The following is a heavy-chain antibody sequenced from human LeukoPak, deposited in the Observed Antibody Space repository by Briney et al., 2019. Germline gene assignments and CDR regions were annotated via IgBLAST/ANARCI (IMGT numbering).Heavy chain of an antibody. CDR2: TFYTGSA. CDR3: ARRKDYWSGFIDS. V-gene: IGHV4-39*01. D-gene: IGHD3-3*01. Sequence: PSETLSLTYTVSGGSFSTTSHYWGWIRQPPGKGLEWLGSTFYTGSAYYNPSLQRRVTISVDSSKNQFSLRLSSVTAADTAVYYCARRKDYWSGFIDSWGQGTLVTVSS. CDR1: GGSFSTTSHY. J-gene: IGHJ5*01.